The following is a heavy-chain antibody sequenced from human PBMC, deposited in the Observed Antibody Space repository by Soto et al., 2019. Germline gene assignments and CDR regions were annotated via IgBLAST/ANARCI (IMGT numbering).Heavy chain of an antibody. D-gene: IGHD6-6*01. Sequence: GAAAEVSCKASGYTFTSYGISWVRQAPGQGLEWMGWISAYNGNTNYAQKLQGRVTMTTDTSTSTAYMELRSLRSDDTAVYYCARESYSSSDYYYGMDVWGQGPTVTV. CDR3: ARESYSSSDYYYGMDV. V-gene: IGHV1-18*04. J-gene: IGHJ6*02. CDR1: GYTFTSYG. CDR2: ISAYNGNT.